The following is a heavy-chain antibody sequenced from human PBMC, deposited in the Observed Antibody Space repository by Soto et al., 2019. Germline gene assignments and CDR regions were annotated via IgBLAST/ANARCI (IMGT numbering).Heavy chain of an antibody. CDR1: GGSFSGYY. V-gene: IGHV4-34*01. D-gene: IGHD3-3*01. Sequence: PSETLSLTCAVYGGSFSGYYWSWIRQPPGKGLEWIGEINHSGSTNYNPSLKSRVTISVDTSKNQFSLKLSSVTAADTAVYYCARGSRSKFYDFWSGPRPGWFDPWGQGTLVTVSS. J-gene: IGHJ5*02. CDR2: INHSGST. CDR3: ARGSRSKFYDFWSGPRPGWFDP.